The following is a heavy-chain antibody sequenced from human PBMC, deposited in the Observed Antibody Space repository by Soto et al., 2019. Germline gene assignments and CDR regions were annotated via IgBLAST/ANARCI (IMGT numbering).Heavy chain of an antibody. CDR1: GFTVSSNY. CDR2: IYSGGST. Sequence: EVQLVESGGGLVQPGGSLRLSCAASGFTVSSNYMSWVRQAPGKGLEWVSVIYSGGSTYYADSVKGRFTISRHNSKNTLYLQKSSLRAEDTAVYYCARFYGIAVAGGVLDNWFDPWGQGTLGTVSS. V-gene: IGHV3-53*04. J-gene: IGHJ5*02. D-gene: IGHD6-19*01. CDR3: ARFYGIAVAGGVLDNWFDP.